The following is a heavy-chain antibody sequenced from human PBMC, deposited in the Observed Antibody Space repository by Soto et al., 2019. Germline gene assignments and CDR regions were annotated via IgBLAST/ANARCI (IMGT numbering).Heavy chain of an antibody. CDR1: GFTFSSYA. Sequence: GGSLRLSCAASGFTFSSYAMSWVRQAPGKGLEWVSAISGSGGSTYYADSVKGRFTISRDNSKNTLYLQMNSLRAEDTAVYYCAKDLEVNDYIWGSYRYYFDYWGQGTLVTVSS. CDR2: ISGSGGST. J-gene: IGHJ4*02. D-gene: IGHD3-16*02. CDR3: AKDLEVNDYIWGSYRYYFDY. V-gene: IGHV3-23*01.